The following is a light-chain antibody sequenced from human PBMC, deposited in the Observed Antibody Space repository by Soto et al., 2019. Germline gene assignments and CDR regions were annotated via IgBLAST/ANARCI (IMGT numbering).Light chain of an antibody. CDR1: ETISSW. V-gene: IGKV1-5*03. CDR2: KAS. CDR3: QHSYSTPQA. Sequence: IHMTHSPSTLPGSLGYAFTIIVRASETISSWLAWYQQKPGKAPKLLIYKASTLKSGVPSRFSGSGSGTEFTLTISSLQPDDFATYYCQHSYSTPQAFGQGTKVDIK. J-gene: IGKJ1*01.